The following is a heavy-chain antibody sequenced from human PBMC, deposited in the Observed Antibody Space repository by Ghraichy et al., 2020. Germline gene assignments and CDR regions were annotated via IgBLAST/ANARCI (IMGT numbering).Heavy chain of an antibody. CDR2: ISSSGSTI. Sequence: GGSLRLSCAASGFTFSSYEMNWVRQAPGKGREWISYISSSGSTIYYADTVKGRFTISRDNAKNSLYLQMNSLRAEDTAVYYCARGQLLRSGAFDYWGQGTLVTVSS. D-gene: IGHD3-10*01. CDR1: GFTFSSYE. J-gene: IGHJ4*02. CDR3: ARGQLLRSGAFDY. V-gene: IGHV3-48*03.